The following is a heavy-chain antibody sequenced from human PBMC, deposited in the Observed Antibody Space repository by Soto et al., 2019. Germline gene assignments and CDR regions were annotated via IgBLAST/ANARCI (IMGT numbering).Heavy chain of an antibody. CDR1: GYTFTSYG. D-gene: IGHD3-3*01. J-gene: IGHJ6*02. CDR2: ISAYNGNT. Sequence: ASVKVSCKASGYTFTSYGISWVRQAPGQGLEWMGWISAYNGNTNYAQKFQGRVTMTEDTSTDTAYMELSSLRSEDTAVYYCATTLGVRFLEWFNPTYYYGMDVWGQGTTVTVSS. V-gene: IGHV1-18*04. CDR3: ATTLGVRFLEWFNPTYYYGMDV.